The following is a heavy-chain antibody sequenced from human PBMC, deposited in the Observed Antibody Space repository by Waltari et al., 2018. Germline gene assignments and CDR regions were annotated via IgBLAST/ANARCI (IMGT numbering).Heavy chain of an antibody. CDR1: GFNFSSYS. Sequence: EVHLVQSGGGLVQPGGSLRLSCAASGFNFSSYSMDWFRQAPGKGPEWVSYISSSSRTVYYADSVKGRCTISRDKAKNSLYLQMNSLRAEDTAVYYCAREYYTHFDYWGQGTLVTVSS. CDR2: ISSSSRTV. V-gene: IGHV3-48*01. J-gene: IGHJ4*02. CDR3: AREYYTHFDY. D-gene: IGHD3-10*01.